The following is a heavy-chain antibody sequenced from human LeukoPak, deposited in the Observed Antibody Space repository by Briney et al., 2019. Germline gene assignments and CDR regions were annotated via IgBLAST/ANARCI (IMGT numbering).Heavy chain of an antibody. J-gene: IGHJ3*02. D-gene: IGHD5-24*01. CDR3: AKGGLQLHAFDI. Sequence: GGSLRLSCAASGFTFSSYAMSWVRQAPGKGLEWVSAISGCGGSTYYADSVKGRFTISRDNSKNTLYLQMNSLRAEDTAVYYCAKGGLQLHAFDIWGQGTMVTVSS. CDR1: GFTFSSYA. CDR2: ISGCGGST. V-gene: IGHV3-23*01.